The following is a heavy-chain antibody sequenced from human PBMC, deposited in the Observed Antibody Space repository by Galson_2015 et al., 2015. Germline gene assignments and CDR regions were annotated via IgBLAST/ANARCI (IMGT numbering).Heavy chain of an antibody. D-gene: IGHD4-11*01. CDR1: GFTFSSYA. CDR2: VSGSGYSS. V-gene: IGHV3-23*01. Sequence: SLRLSCAASGFTFSSYAMSWVRQAPGKGLEWVSGVSGSGYSSYYADSVKGRFTISRDNSKNTLFLQMNSLGAEDTATYYCAKETRLAVTTGDIDYWGLGTLATVSS. J-gene: IGHJ4*02. CDR3: AKETRLAVTTGDIDY.